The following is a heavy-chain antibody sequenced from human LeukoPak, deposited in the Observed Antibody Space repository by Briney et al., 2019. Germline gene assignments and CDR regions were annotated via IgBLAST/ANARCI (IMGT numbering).Heavy chain of an antibody. CDR3: ARDPSRIAAAGPFDY. J-gene: IGHJ4*02. CDR1: GFTFSSYS. V-gene: IGHV3-21*01. CDR2: ISSSSSYI. D-gene: IGHD6-13*01. Sequence: GGSLRLSCAASGFTFSSYSMNWVRQAPGKGLEWVSSISSSSSYIYYADSVKGRFTISRDNAKNSLYLQMNSLRAEDTAAYYCARDPSRIAAAGPFDYWGQGTLVTVSS.